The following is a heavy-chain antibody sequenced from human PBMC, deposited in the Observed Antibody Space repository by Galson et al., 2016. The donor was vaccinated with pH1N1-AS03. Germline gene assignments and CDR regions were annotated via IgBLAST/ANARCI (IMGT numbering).Heavy chain of an antibody. J-gene: IGHJ4*02. D-gene: IGHD6-13*01. CDR3: ATNTEQRYTSKWYKFDH. V-gene: IGHV3-74*01. Sequence: SLRLSCAASGFTFSNLWMYWVRQGPGKGLVWVARVNGDGSSTTYADSVKGRFTISRDNARRSLYLQMNSLRAEDTAVYYWATNTEQRYTSKWYKFDHWGPGTLVTVSS. CDR2: VNGDGSST. CDR1: GFTFSNLW.